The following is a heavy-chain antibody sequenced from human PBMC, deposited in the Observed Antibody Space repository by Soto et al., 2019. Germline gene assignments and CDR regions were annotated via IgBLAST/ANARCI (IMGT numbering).Heavy chain of an antibody. CDR2: ISWNSGSI. J-gene: IGHJ4*02. CDR3: AKAPKGSGWLYFDY. V-gene: IGHV3-9*01. D-gene: IGHD6-19*01. Sequence: GGSLRLSCAASGFTFDDYAMHWVRQAPGKGLEWVSGISWNSGSIGYADSVKGRFTISRDNAKNSLYLQMNSLRAEDTALYYCAKAPKGSGWLYFDYWGQGTLVTVSS. CDR1: GFTFDDYA.